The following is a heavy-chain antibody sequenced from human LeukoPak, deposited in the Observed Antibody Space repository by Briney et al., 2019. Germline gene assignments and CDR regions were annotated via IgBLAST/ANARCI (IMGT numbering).Heavy chain of an antibody. J-gene: IGHJ3*02. D-gene: IGHD3-22*01. CDR1: GVTFSSYW. CDR3: ARRQNYYDSSGYSAPDAFDI. V-gene: IGHV3-7*01. CDR2: IKQDGSEK. Sequence: PGGSLRLSCAASGVTFSSYWMSWVRQAPGKGLEWVANIKQDGSEKYYVDSVKGRFTISRDNAKNSLYLQMNSLRAEDTAVYYCARRQNYYDSSGYSAPDAFDIWGQGTMVTVSS.